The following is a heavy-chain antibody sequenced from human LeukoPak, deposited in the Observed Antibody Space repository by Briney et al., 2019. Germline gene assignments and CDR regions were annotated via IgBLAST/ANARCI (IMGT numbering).Heavy chain of an antibody. D-gene: IGHD5-12*01. CDR2: IIPVLGIP. Sequence: SVKVSCKASGTAFSSYAISWVRQAPGQGFEWMGRIIPVLGIPNYVQKFQGRVTITADKSTHTAYMELSSLRSEDTAVYYCARDRSGGYKPEVFDYWGQGTLVTVSS. J-gene: IGHJ4*02. CDR1: GTAFSSYA. CDR3: ARDRSGGYKPEVFDY. V-gene: IGHV1-69*04.